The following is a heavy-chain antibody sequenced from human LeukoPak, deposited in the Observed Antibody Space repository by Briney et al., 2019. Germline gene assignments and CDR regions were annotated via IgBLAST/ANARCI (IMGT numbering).Heavy chain of an antibody. J-gene: IGHJ4*02. CDR1: GFTVSSNY. D-gene: IGHD6-19*01. CDR3: AKERSGGWPFDY. V-gene: IGHV3-53*01. CDR2: IFSGGST. Sequence: PGGSLRLSCVASGFTVSSNYMSWVRQAPGKGLEWVSAIFSGGSTFYADSVTGRFTISRDNSKNTLHLQMNSLRAEDTAIYYCAKERSGGWPFDYWGQGTLVTVSS.